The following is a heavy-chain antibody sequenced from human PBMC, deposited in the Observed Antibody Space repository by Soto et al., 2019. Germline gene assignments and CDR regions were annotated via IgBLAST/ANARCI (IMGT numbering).Heavy chain of an antibody. V-gene: IGHV3-73*02. D-gene: IGHD2-21*01. CDR3: ATHTRDGYNDEDYFDY. Sequence: EVQLVESGGGLVQPGGSLTLSCAASGFTFSGSAMLWVRQTSGKGLEWVGRIRNKTNSHATEYPASVKGRFTISRDDSKNTAYLQMNSLKAEDTAVYYCATHTRDGYNDEDYFDYWGRGTLVTVSS. CDR2: IRNKTNSHAT. CDR1: GFTFSGSA. J-gene: IGHJ4*02.